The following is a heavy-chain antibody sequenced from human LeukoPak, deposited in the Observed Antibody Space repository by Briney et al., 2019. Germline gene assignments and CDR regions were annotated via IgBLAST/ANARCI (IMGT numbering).Heavy chain of an antibody. Sequence: EASVKVSCKASGYTFTTYYMHWVRQAPGQGLEWMGIINPRGGSTSYAQKFQGRVTMTRDTSTSTVYMELSSLRSEDTAVYYCARDPWGRGYCSTTSCQNLGGNDAFDIWGQGTMVTLSS. J-gene: IGHJ3*02. CDR3: ARDPWGRGYCSTTSCQNLGGNDAFDI. V-gene: IGHV1-46*01. CDR1: GYTFTTYY. CDR2: INPRGGST. D-gene: IGHD2-2*01.